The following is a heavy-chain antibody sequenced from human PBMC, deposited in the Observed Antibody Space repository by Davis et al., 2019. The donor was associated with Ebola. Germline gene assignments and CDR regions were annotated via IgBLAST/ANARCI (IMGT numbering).Heavy chain of an antibody. CDR3: ARRGGGSGYDY. CDR1: GGSISSSFYY. Sequence: SETLSLTCTVSGGSISSSFYYWGWVRQPPGKGLEWIGSNYYSGSTYYNPSLKSRVTVSVDTSKNQFSLKLRSVTAADTAVYYCARRGGGSGYDYWGQGTLVTVSS. V-gene: IGHV4-39*01. D-gene: IGHD2-21*01. CDR2: NYYSGST. J-gene: IGHJ4*02.